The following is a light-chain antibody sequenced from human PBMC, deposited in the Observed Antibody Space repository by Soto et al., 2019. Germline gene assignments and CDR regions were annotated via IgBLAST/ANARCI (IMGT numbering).Light chain of an antibody. Sequence: QSALTQPPSASGSPGQSVTISCAGTSSDVGGYHYVSWYQQHPGKPPKLVIYEVSKRPSGVPDRFSGSKSGNTASLTVAGLQAEDEADYYCSSYGGRYIFSVFGTGTKVTVL. J-gene: IGLJ1*01. CDR1: SSDVGGYHY. CDR3: SSYGGRYIFSV. V-gene: IGLV2-8*01. CDR2: EVS.